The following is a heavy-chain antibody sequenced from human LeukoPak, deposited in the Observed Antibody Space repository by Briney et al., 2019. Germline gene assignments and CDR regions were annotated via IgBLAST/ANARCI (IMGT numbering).Heavy chain of an antibody. Sequence: PSQTLSLTCTVSGGSISSGGYYWSWIRQHPGKGLEWIGYIYYSGSTYYNPSLKSRVTISVDTSKNQFSLKLSSVTAADTAVYYCARSYGDYVYYFDYWGQGTLVTVSS. CDR1: GGSISSGGYY. J-gene: IGHJ4*02. D-gene: IGHD4-17*01. CDR3: ARSYGDYVYYFDY. V-gene: IGHV4-31*03. CDR2: IYYSGST.